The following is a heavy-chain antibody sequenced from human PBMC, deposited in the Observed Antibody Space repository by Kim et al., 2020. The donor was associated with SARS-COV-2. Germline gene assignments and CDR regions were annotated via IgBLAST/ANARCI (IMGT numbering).Heavy chain of an antibody. D-gene: IGHD3-10*01. J-gene: IGHJ4*02. V-gene: IGHV3-23*01. CDR1: GFTFSNFA. Sequence: GGSLRLSCAASGFTFSNFAMSWVRQAPGKGLEWVAVITASGGDTYYADSAKGRFTISRDNSKNTLHLQMNSLRVDDTAVYFCGKQYVSNPYGYFDYWGQGTLVTVSS. CDR3: GKQYVSNPYGYFDY. CDR2: ITASGGDT.